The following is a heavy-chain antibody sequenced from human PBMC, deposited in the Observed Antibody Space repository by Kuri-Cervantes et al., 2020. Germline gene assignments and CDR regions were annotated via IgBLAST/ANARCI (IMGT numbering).Heavy chain of an antibody. J-gene: IGHJ3*02. D-gene: IGHD2/OR15-2a*01. V-gene: IGHV3-11*01. CDR1: GFTFSDYY. CDR2: ISDSGCTR. Sequence: GESPKPSWAASGFTFSDYYMTWIRQAPGKGLEWVSYISDSGCTRYYADSVKGRFTIFRDNAKNSLYLQMNSLRAEDTAVYYCAKDLLEILDAFDIWGQGTMVTVSS. CDR3: AKDLLEILDAFDI.